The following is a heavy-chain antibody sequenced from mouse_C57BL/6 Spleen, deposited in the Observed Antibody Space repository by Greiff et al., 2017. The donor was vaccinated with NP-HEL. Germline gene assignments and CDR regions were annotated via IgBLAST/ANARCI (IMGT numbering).Heavy chain of an antibody. CDR3: AIYDGYFDY. CDR2: IYPSDSDT. V-gene: IGHV1-74*01. Sequence: QVQLQQPGAELVKPGASVKVSCKASGFTFTRYWMHWVKPRPGQGLEWVGRIYPSDSDTNYNQKFKGKAPLTVDKSSSTAYMQLSSLTSEDSAVYYCAIYDGYFDYWGQGTTLTVSS. D-gene: IGHD2-3*01. J-gene: IGHJ2*01. CDR1: GFTFTRYW.